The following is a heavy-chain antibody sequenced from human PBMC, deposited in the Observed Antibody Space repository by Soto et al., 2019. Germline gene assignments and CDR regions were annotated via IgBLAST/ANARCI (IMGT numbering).Heavy chain of an antibody. D-gene: IGHD3-9*01. CDR2: IYPGDSDT. V-gene: IGHV5-51*01. CDR1: GYSFTSYW. CDR3: ARTWGDYDILTGYYTAEYYYGMDV. Sequence: PGESLKISCKGSGYSFTSYWIGWVRQMPGKGLEWMGIIYPGDSDTRYSPPFQGQVTISADKSISTAYLQWSSLKASDTAMYYCARTWGDYDILTGYYTAEYYYGMDVWGQGTTVTVSS. J-gene: IGHJ6*02.